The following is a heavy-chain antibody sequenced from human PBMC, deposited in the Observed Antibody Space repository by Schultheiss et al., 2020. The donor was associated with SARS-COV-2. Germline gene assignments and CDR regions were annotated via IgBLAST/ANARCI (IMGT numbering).Heavy chain of an antibody. Sequence: GGSLRLSCAASGFTFSSYSMNWVRQAPGKGLEWVSYISSSSSTIYYADSVKGRFTISRDNAKNSLYLQMNSLRAEDTAVYYCARDQQVPAAIMSAFDIWGQGTMVTVSS. CDR3: ARDQQVPAAIMSAFDI. V-gene: IGHV3-48*01. CDR1: GFTFSSYS. D-gene: IGHD2-2*01. J-gene: IGHJ3*02. CDR2: ISSSSSTI.